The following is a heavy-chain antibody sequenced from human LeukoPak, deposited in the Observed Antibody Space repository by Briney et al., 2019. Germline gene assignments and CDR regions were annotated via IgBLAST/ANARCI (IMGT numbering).Heavy chain of an antibody. D-gene: IGHD3-16*01. Sequence: SETLSLTCTVSVDSLSSHYWSWIRQPPAKGLEWIGYIYYSGSTNYNPSLKSRVTISVDTSKNQFSLNLTSVTAADTAVYYCARFTPQGYGWGGYNRFDPWGQGTPVTVSS. CDR2: IYYSGST. J-gene: IGHJ5*02. V-gene: IGHV4-59*11. CDR3: ARFTPQGYGWGGYNRFDP. CDR1: VDSLSSHY.